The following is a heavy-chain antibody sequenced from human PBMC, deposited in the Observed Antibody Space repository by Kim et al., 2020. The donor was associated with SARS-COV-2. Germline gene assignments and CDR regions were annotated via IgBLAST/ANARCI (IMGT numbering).Heavy chain of an antibody. J-gene: IGHJ5*02. Sequence: SETLSLTCTVSGGSISSGGYYWSWIRQHPGKGLEWIGYIYYSGSTYYNPSLKSRVTISVDTSKNQFSLKLSSVTAADTAVYYCAREWQGWFDPWGQGTLVIVSS. CDR2: IYYSGST. CDR3: AREWQGWFDP. CDR1: GGSISSGGYY. V-gene: IGHV4-31*03.